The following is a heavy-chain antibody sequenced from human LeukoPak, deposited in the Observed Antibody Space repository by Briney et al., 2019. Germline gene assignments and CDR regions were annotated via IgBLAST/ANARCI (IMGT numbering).Heavy chain of an antibody. V-gene: IGHV3-15*01. Sequence: GGSLRLSCAASGFTFSNAWMSWVRQAPGQGLEWVGRIKSKTDGGTTDYAATVKGRFTISRDDSKNTLYLKMNSLKTEDTAVDYCTTVDIVATIQGGFWYYGIDVWGQGTTVTVSS. J-gene: IGHJ6*02. CDR3: TTVDIVATIQGGFWYYGIDV. CDR2: IKSKTDGGTT. D-gene: IGHD5-12*01. CDR1: GFTFSNAW.